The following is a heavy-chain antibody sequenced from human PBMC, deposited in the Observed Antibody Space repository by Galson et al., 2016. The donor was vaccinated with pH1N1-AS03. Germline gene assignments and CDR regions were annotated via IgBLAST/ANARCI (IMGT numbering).Heavy chain of an antibody. CDR2: INQDENEK. CDR3: ARESTGTEHIVVVTGRYGYYYMDV. V-gene: IGHV3-7*03. J-gene: IGHJ6*03. Sequence: SLRLSCAASGFTFKSYWMSWVRQAPGKGLEWVANINQDENEKYCVDSVKGRCTISRDNAKNSLYLEMNSLRAEDTALYYCARESTGTEHIVVVTGRYGYYYMDVWGKGTTVTVSS. CDR1: GFTFKSYW. D-gene: IGHD2-21*02.